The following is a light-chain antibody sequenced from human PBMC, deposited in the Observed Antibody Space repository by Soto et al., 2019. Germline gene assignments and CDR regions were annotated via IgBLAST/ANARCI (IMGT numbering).Light chain of an antibody. CDR2: GAS. Sequence: EIVMTHSPATLSVSPGERATLSFSSTQSVSSSYLAWYQQKPGQAPRLLIYGASSRATGIPDRFSGSGSGTDFTLTISRLEPEDFAVYYCQQYGSSPLFTFGPGTKVDIK. CDR1: QSVSSSY. J-gene: IGKJ3*01. V-gene: IGKV3-20*01. CDR3: QQYGSSPLFT.